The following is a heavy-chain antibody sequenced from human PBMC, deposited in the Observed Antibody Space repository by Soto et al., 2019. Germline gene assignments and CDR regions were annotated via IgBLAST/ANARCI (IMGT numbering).Heavy chain of an antibody. Sequence: QVQLVESGGGVVQPGRSLRLSCAASGFTFSNYDMHWVRQAPGKGLEWVAVMSYDGSNKYYADSVKGRFTISRDNSKNTLYLQMNSLRAEDTAVYYCAKDRGAPGKNYCDMDVWGQGTTVTVSS. J-gene: IGHJ6*02. V-gene: IGHV3-30*18. CDR1: GFTFSNYD. CDR2: MSYDGSNK. D-gene: IGHD1-26*01. CDR3: AKDRGAPGKNYCDMDV.